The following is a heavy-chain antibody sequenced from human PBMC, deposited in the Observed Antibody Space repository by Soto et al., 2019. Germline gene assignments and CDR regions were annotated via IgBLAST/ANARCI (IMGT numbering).Heavy chain of an antibody. CDR2: IYHSGST. D-gene: IGHD6-19*01. CDR1: GGSISSSNW. CDR3: ARLAVAGTGDWFDP. V-gene: IGHV4-4*02. J-gene: IGHJ5*02. Sequence: ASETLSLTCAVSGGSISSSNWWSWVRQPPGKGLEWIGEIYHSGSTNYNPSLKSRVTISVDKSKNQFSLKLSSVTAADTAVYYCARLAVAGTGDWFDPWGRGTLVTVSS.